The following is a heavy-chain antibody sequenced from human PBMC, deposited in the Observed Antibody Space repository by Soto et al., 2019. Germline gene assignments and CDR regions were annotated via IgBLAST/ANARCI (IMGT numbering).Heavy chain of an antibody. CDR2: IKKDGSEK. CDR3: ARFYYDSSGYLPSPYYYYYGMDV. D-gene: IGHD3-22*01. CDR1: GFTFSYYW. V-gene: IGHV3-7*01. J-gene: IGHJ6*02. Sequence: ALRLSCTTSGFTFSYYWMSWVRQAPGKGLEWVANIKKDGSEKYYVDSVKGRFTISRDNAKNSLYLQMNSLRAEDTAVYYCARFYYDSSGYLPSPYYYYYGMDVWGQGTTVTVSS.